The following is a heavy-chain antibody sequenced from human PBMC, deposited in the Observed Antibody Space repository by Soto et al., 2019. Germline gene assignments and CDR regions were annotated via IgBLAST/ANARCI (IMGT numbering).Heavy chain of an antibody. CDR2: INSDGSST. CDR1: GFTFSSYW. D-gene: IGHD2-15*01. CDR3: ARVWVPGVVVAAIGAFDI. V-gene: IGHV3-74*01. J-gene: IGHJ3*02. Sequence: GGSLRLSCAASGFTFSSYWMHWVRQAPGKGLVWVSRINSDGSSTSYADSVKGRFTISRDNAKNTLYLQMNSLRAEDTAVYYCARVWVPGVVVAAIGAFDIWGQGTMVTVSS.